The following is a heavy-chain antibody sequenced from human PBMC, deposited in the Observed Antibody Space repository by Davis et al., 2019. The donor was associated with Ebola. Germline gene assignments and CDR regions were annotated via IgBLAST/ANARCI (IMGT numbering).Heavy chain of an antibody. J-gene: IGHJ5*02. CDR3: ARRNADITMIVVVDGWFDP. D-gene: IGHD3-22*01. CDR1: GGSFSGYY. CDR2: INHSGST. V-gene: IGHV4-34*01. Sequence: SETLSLTCAVYGGSFSGYYWSWIRQPPGKGLEWIGEINHSGSTNYNPSLKSRVTISVDKSKNQFSLKLSSVTAADTAVYYCARRNADITMIVVVDGWFDPWGQGTLVTVSS.